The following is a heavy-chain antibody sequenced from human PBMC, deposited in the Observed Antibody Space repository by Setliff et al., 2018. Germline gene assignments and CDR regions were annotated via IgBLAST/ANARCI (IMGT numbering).Heavy chain of an antibody. J-gene: IGHJ6*02. D-gene: IGHD3-22*01. CDR2: IYHSGST. Sequence: SETLSLTCTVSGYSISSGYYWGWIRQPPGKGLEWIGSIYHSGSTYYNPSLKSRVTTSVDTSKNQFSLKLSSVTAADTAVYYCARDAYDSSGYYYYYYYGMDVWGQGTTVTVSS. CDR1: GYSISSGYY. CDR3: ARDAYDSSGYYYYYYYGMDV. V-gene: IGHV4-38-2*02.